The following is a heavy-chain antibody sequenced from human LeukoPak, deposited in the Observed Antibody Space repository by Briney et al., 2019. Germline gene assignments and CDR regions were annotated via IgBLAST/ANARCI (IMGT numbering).Heavy chain of an antibody. CDR3: ARGAEYYAIWRGYAGYSDY. Sequence: SETLSLTCTVSGYSISNGYYWGWIRQPPGKGLEWVGSISHRGSTYYNPSLRSRITISLDRSKQKLSLKLTSVTAADTAVYFCARGAEYYAIWRGYAGYSDYWGQGISVTVSS. CDR1: GYSISNGYY. D-gene: IGHD3-3*01. J-gene: IGHJ4*02. V-gene: IGHV4-38-2*02. CDR2: ISHRGST.